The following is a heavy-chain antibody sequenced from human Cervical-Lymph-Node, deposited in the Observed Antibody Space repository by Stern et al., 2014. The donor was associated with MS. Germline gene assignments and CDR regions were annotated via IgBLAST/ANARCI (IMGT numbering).Heavy chain of an antibody. V-gene: IGHV1-2*02. J-gene: IGHJ1*01. CDR3: ARVRFGVVVTATRPLNEYFQH. Sequence: VQLVESGAEAKKPGASVKVSCKASGYTFTGYYMHWVRQAPGQGLEWMGWINPNSGGTNYAQKFQGRVTMTRDTSISTAYMELSRLRSDDTAVYYCARVRFGVVVTATRPLNEYFQHWGQGTLVTVSS. CDR1: GYTFTGYY. CDR2: INPNSGGT. D-gene: IGHD2-21*02.